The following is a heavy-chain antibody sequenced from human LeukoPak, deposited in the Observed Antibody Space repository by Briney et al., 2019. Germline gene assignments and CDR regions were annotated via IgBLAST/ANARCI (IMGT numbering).Heavy chain of an antibody. CDR2: IIPILGIA. CDR3: ASTYCSSTSCRFFDY. Sequence: SVKVSCKASGGTFSSYAISWVRQAPGQGLEWMGRIIPILGIANYAQKFQGRVTITADKSTGTAYMELSSLRSEDTAVYYCASTYCSSTSCRFFDYWGQGTLVTVSS. D-gene: IGHD2-2*01. CDR1: GGTFSSYA. J-gene: IGHJ4*02. V-gene: IGHV1-69*04.